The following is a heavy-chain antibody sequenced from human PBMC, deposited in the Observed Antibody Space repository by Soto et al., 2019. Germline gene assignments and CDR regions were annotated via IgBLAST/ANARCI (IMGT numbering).Heavy chain of an antibody. D-gene: IGHD5-12*01. CDR1: GGTFSSYA. V-gene: IGHV1-69*01. CDR2: IIPTFGTA. J-gene: IGHJ4*02. CDR3: ARPVEMATISRSYLFY. Sequence: QVQLVQSGAEVKKPGSSVKVSCKASGGTFSSYAINWVRQAPGQGLEWMGGIIPTFGTANYAQKFQGRVTITADESTSTAYMELSSLRSEDTAVYYCARPVEMATISRSYLFYWGQGTLVTVSS.